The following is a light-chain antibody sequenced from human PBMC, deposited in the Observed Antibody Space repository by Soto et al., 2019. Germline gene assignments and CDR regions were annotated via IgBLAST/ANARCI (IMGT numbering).Light chain of an antibody. CDR1: SSDVGGYNF. Sequence: QSALTQPASVSGSPGQSITISCTGTSSDVGGYNFVSWYQHHPGKAPKLIIYEVTTRPSGVSNRFSAPKSGNTASLTISGLQAEDEADYYCSSYTNTSTLVGFGGGTKVTVL. V-gene: IGLV2-14*01. J-gene: IGLJ2*01. CDR2: EVT. CDR3: SSYTNTSTLVG.